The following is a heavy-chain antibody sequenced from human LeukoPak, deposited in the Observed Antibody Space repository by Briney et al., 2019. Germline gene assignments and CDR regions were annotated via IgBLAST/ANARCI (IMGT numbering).Heavy chain of an antibody. CDR2: INHSGST. CDR3: ARGGSGLEYQLLSDGMDV. J-gene: IGHJ6*02. D-gene: IGHD2-2*01. V-gene: IGHV4-34*01. Sequence: SETLSLTCAVYGGSFSGYYWSWIRQPPGKGLEWVGEINHSGSTNYNPSLKSRVTISVDTSKNQFSLKLSSVTAADTAVYYCARGGSGLEYQLLSDGMDVWGQGTTVTVSS. CDR1: GGSFSGYY.